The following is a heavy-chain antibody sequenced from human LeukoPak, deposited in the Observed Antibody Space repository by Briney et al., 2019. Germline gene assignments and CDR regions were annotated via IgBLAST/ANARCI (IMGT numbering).Heavy chain of an antibody. CDR1: GYTFTSYG. D-gene: IGHD3-16*02. CDR3: ARNYDYVWGSYRSPEHFDY. CDR2: ISAYNGNT. J-gene: IGHJ4*02. V-gene: IGHV1-18*01. Sequence: ASVKVSCKASGYTFTSYGISWVRQAPGQGLEWMGWISAYNGNTNYAQKLQGRVTMTTDTSTNTAYMELRSLRSDDTAVYYCARNYDYVWGSYRSPEHFDYWGQGTLVTVSS.